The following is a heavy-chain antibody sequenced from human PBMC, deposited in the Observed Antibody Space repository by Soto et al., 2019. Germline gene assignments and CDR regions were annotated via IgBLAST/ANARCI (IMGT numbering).Heavy chain of an antibody. D-gene: IGHD1-26*01. J-gene: IGHJ6*02. CDR1: GGSISSGGYY. CDR2: IYHSGYT. CDR3: AKWEGLGSDYYYYAMDV. Sequence: SETLSLTCTVSGGSISSGGYYWTWIRQNPGKGLEWIAYIYHSGYTFYNPSLKSRVTMSVDTSKNQFSLKLRSVTAADTAVYYCAKWEGLGSDYYYYAMDVWGQGTTVTVSS. V-gene: IGHV4-31*03.